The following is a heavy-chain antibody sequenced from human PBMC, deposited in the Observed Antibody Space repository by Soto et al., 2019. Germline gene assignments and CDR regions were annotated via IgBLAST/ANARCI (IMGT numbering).Heavy chain of an antibody. CDR2: INHSGST. Sequence: PSETLSLTCAVYGGSFSGYYWSWIRQPPGKGLEWIGEINHSGSTNCNPSLKSRVTISVDTSKNQFSLKLSSVTAADTAVYYCARGRVSSSLIYYYYYGMDVWGQGTTVTVSS. CDR1: GGSFSGYY. CDR3: ARGRVSSSLIYYYYYGMDV. J-gene: IGHJ6*02. V-gene: IGHV4-34*01. D-gene: IGHD6-13*01.